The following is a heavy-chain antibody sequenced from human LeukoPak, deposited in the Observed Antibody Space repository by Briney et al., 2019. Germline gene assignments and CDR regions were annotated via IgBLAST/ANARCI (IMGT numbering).Heavy chain of an antibody. CDR3: ARESHYYGSGSPYYGMDV. CDR1: GYTFTSYG. D-gene: IGHD3-10*01. J-gene: IGHJ6*02. V-gene: IGHV1-18*01. Sequence: GASVKVSCKASGYTFTSYGISWVRQAPGQGLEWMGWISAYNGNTNYAQKLQGRVTMTTDTSTSTAYMELRSLRSDDTAVYYCARESHYYGSGSPYYGMDVWGQGTTVTVSS. CDR2: ISAYNGNT.